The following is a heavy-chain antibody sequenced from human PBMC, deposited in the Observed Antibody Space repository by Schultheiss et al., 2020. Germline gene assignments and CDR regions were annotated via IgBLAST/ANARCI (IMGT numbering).Heavy chain of an antibody. J-gene: IGHJ4*01. Sequence: GGSLRLSCAASGFTVSSNYMSWVRQAPGKGLEWVSVIYSGGSTYYADSVKGRFTISRHNSKNTLYLQMNSLRAEDTAVYYCAREAAGYYDILTGYRYFDYWGHGTLVTVSS. D-gene: IGHD3-9*01. CDR2: IYSGGST. CDR1: GFTVSSNY. CDR3: AREAAGYYDILTGYRYFDY. V-gene: IGHV3-53*04.